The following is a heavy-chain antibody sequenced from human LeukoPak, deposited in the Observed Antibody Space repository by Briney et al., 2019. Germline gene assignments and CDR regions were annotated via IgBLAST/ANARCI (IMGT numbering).Heavy chain of an antibody. V-gene: IGHV1-2*02. Sequence: ASVKVSCKASGYTFTGFYLHWVRQAPGQGLEWMGWINPNTGGTNYAQKFQGRVTMTRDTSISTAYMELSRLSSDDTAIYYSASLGDYYGSGSYAPFDYWGQGTLVTVSS. CDR3: ASLGDYYGSGSYAPFDY. CDR1: GYTFTGFY. CDR2: INPNTGGT. D-gene: IGHD3-10*01. J-gene: IGHJ4*02.